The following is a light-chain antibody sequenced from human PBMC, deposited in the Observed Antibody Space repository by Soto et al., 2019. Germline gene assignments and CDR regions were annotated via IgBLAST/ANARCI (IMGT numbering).Light chain of an antibody. CDR2: GAS. CDR1: QSVSSN. Sequence: EIVMTQSPATLSVSPGERATLSCRSSQSVSSNLAWYQQKPGQAPRLLIYGASTRATGIPTRFSGRGSGTEFTLTISRLQSDDFALYFCQQYHDWPPWTFGQGTKVDI. V-gene: IGKV3-15*01. J-gene: IGKJ1*01. CDR3: QQYHDWPPWT.